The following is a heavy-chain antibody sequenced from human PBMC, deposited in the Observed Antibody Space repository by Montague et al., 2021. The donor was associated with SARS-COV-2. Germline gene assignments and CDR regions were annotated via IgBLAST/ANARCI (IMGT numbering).Heavy chain of an antibody. CDR1: GGSISSYY. Sequence: SETLSLTCTVSGGSISSYYWSWIRQPPGKGLEGMGYIYYSGSTNYNPSLKSRVTISVDTSTNQFSLKLSSVTAADTAVYYCAGLEAGDCSGGSCYSSWFDHWGQGTLVTVSS. CDR3: AGLEAGDCSGGSCYSSWFDH. D-gene: IGHD2-15*01. CDR2: IYYSGST. J-gene: IGHJ5*02. V-gene: IGHV4-59*08.